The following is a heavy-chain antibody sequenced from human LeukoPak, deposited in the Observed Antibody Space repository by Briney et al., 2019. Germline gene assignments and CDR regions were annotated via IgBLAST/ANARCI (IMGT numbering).Heavy chain of an antibody. V-gene: IGHV4-59*01. CDR3: ARWVFCSRTSCTDAFDI. CDR2: IYYSGST. CDR1: GGSISSYY. J-gene: IGHJ3*02. Sequence: SETLSLTCTVSGGSISSYYWSWIRQPPGKGLEWIGYIYYSGSTNYNPSLKSRVTISVDTSKNQFSLKLSSVTAADTAVYYCARWVFCSRTSCTDAFDIWGQGTMVTVSS. D-gene: IGHD2-2*01.